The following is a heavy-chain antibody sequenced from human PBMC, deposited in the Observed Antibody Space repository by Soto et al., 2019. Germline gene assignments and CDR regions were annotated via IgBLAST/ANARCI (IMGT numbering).Heavy chain of an antibody. V-gene: IGHV3-66*01. D-gene: IGHD3-10*01. CDR1: GFTVSNNY. J-gene: IGHJ4*02. Sequence: EVLLDESGGGFVQPGGSLRLSCAASGFTVSNNYMTWVRKAPGKGLEWVPVIQGGGSISYADSVMDRFTISRNSSKNTVFLDMNSLRPEDTAVYFCARGEGSGSNALGDWGQGTLVTVSS. CDR2: IQGGGSI. CDR3: ARGEGSGSNALGD.